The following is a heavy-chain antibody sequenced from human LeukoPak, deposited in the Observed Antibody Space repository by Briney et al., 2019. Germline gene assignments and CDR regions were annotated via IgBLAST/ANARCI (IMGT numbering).Heavy chain of an antibody. D-gene: IGHD3-16*02. Sequence: SETLSLTCTVSGGSISSGSYYWSWIRQPAGKGLEWIGRIYTSGSTNYNPSLKSRVTISVDTSKNQFSLKLSSVTAADTAVYYCARAYDYVWGSYRYGAFDIWGQGTMVTVSS. CDR3: ARAYDYVWGSYRYGAFDI. CDR1: GGSISSGSYY. CDR2: IYTSGST. V-gene: IGHV4-61*02. J-gene: IGHJ3*02.